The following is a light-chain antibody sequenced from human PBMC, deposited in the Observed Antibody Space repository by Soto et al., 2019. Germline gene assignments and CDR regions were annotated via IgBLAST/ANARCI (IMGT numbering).Light chain of an antibody. J-gene: IGKJ1*01. CDR2: EAS. CDR3: QQYKSYWT. Sequence: DIQMTQSPSTLSASLGDRVTITCRASQSISNWMAWYQQKPGKAPKLLIYEASTLQSGVPSRFSGSGSGTEFTLTISSLQPDDFATYYCQQYKSYWTFGQGTKVEIK. V-gene: IGKV1-5*03. CDR1: QSISNW.